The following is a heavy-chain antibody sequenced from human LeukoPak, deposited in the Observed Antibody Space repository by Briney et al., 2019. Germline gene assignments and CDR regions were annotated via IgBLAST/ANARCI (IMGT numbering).Heavy chain of an antibody. CDR3: ARGDNWDFDY. D-gene: IGHD1-20*01. Sequence: ASVKVSCKASGYTFTNYDINWVRQAAGQGLEWMGWMNRNSGNTGYAQKFQGRVTISRNTSISTAYMELSSLRSEDTAVYYCARGDNWDFDYWGQGTLVTVSS. J-gene: IGHJ4*02. CDR2: MNRNSGNT. CDR1: GYTFTNYD. V-gene: IGHV1-8*03.